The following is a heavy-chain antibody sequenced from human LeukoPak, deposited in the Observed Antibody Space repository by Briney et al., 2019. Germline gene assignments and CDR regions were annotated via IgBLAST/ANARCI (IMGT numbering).Heavy chain of an antibody. V-gene: IGHV3-48*01. CDR2: ISSTSTTI. J-gene: IGHJ3*02. CDR1: GFTFSVYS. D-gene: IGHD4-17*01. CDR3: VRNDGDDAFDI. Sequence: GGSLRLSCAASGFTFSVYSMNWFRQAPGRGLEWVSYISSTSTTIYYKDSVKGRFTISGDNAKNSLYLHMTSLRVEDTAVYYCVRNDGDDAFDIWGQGTMVTVSS.